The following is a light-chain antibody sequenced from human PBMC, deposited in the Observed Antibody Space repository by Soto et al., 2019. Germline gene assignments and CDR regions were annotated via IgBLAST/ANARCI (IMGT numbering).Light chain of an antibody. CDR2: AAS. Sequence: DIQMTQSPSSLSASVRDRVTITCRASQTISTHLNWYQQKPGKAPKLLIYAASTFQSGVPSRFSGSGSGTDFTLTINSLQPEDFATYYCQQSLTSPYTFGQGTKLEIK. CDR3: QQSLTSPYT. V-gene: IGKV1-39*01. J-gene: IGKJ2*01. CDR1: QTISTH.